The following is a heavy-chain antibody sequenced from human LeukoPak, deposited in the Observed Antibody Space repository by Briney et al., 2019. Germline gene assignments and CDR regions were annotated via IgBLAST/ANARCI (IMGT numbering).Heavy chain of an antibody. CDR3: ARLSGCSSTSCYIAWFDP. V-gene: IGHV5-51*01. CDR1: GYSFTSYW. CDR2: IYPGDSDT. Sequence: GESLKISCKGSGYSFTSYWIGWARQMPGKGLEWMGIIYPGDSDTRYSPSFQGQVTISADKPISTAYLQWSSLKASDTAMYYCARLSGCSSTSCYIAWFDPWGQGTLVTVSS. D-gene: IGHD2-2*02. J-gene: IGHJ5*02.